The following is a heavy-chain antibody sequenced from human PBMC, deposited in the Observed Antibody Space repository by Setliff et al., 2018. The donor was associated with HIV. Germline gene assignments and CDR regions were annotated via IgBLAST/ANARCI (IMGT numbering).Heavy chain of an antibody. V-gene: IGHV4-61*02. D-gene: IGHD3-9*01. Sequence: SETLSLTCTVSGGSISSGNYFWSWIRQPAGKGLEWIGRIYASGSTSYNPSLKSRVTISVDTSKNQFSLKLSSVTAADTAVYYCARGPPATGFSRELDYWGQGTLVTVSS. CDR3: ARGPPATGFSRELDY. CDR2: IYASGST. CDR1: GGSISSGNYF. J-gene: IGHJ4*02.